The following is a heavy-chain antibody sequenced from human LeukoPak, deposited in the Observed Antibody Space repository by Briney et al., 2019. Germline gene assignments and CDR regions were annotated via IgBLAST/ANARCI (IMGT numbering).Heavy chain of an antibody. CDR2: ISAYNGNT. CDR1: GYTFTSYG. V-gene: IGHV1-18*01. CDR3: ARPTAGYFSSWRPFDP. D-gene: IGHD6-13*01. J-gene: IGHJ5*02. Sequence: ASVKVSCKASGYTFTSYGISWVRQAPGQGLEWMGWISAYNGNTNYAQKLQGRVTMTTDTSTSTAYMELRTLRYEDTAVYYCARPTAGYFSSWRPFDPWGQGTLVTVSS.